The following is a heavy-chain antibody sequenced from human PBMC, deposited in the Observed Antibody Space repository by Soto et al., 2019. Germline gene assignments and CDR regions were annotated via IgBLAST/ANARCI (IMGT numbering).Heavy chain of an antibody. J-gene: IGHJ6*02. Sequence: AGGSLRLSCAASGFCFSAYAMHWVRQAPGKGLEWVAVISYEGSNRFYADSVKGRFTVSRDNSKNMVYLQMNSLRGEDTAVFYCAKDYGDYNFNYGMDVWGQGTTVTVSS. CDR1: GFCFSAYA. CDR2: ISYEGSNR. CDR3: AKDYGDYNFNYGMDV. V-gene: IGHV3-30*18. D-gene: IGHD4-17*01.